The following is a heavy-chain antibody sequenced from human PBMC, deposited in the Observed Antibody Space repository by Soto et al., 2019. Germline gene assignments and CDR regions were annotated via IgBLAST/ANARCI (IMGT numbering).Heavy chain of an antibody. CDR3: ARRTAAGTGMDV. V-gene: IGHV3-21*01. CDR2: ISSSSSYI. Sequence: EVQLVESGGGLVKPGGSLRLSCAASGFTFSSYSMNWVRQAPGKGLEWVSSISSSSSYIYYADSVKGRFTISRDNAKNSLYLQMNRLRAEDTAVYYCARRTAAGTGMDVWGQGTTVTVSS. CDR1: GFTFSSYS. J-gene: IGHJ6*02. D-gene: IGHD6-13*01.